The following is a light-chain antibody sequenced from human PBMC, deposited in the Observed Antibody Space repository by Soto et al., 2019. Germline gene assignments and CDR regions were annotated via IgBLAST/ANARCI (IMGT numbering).Light chain of an antibody. J-gene: IGKJ1*01. CDR3: QQYGSSRT. CDR2: GAS. V-gene: IGKV3-20*01. Sequence: EIVLTQSPATLSLSPGERATLSCRASETVNSNYLAWYQQKRGQAPRLLIYGASRRATGIPDRFSGSGSGKDSTLTITRLEPEDVAVYYCQQYGSSRTFGQGTKG. CDR1: ETVNSNY.